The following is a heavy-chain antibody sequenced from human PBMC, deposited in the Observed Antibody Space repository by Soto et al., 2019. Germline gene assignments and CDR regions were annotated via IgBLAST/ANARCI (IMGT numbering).Heavy chain of an antibody. CDR2: INPKTGDT. V-gene: IGHV1-2*02. J-gene: IGHJ5*02. Sequence: QVQLVQSGTEVKKPGASVTVSCKSSGYTFTDFYLHWLRQAPGQGLEWVGWINPKTGDTKSSQKSRGGATMPRNPSVSTAYIDQTSLPSADPAMYSWAPGKSGTPGWYHPGGQETRVTVSS. D-gene: IGHD1-26*01. CDR1: GYTFTDFY. CDR3: APGKSGTPGWYHP.